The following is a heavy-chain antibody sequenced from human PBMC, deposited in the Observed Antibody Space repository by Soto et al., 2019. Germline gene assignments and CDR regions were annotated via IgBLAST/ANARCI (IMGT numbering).Heavy chain of an antibody. J-gene: IGHJ6*02. CDR1: GGTFSSYA. CDR2: IIPIFGTA. D-gene: IGHD3-10*01. Sequence: RASVKVSCKASGGTFSSYAISWVRQAPGQGLEWMGGIIPIFGTANYAQKFQGRVTITADESTSTAYMELSSLRSEDTAVYYCARATFGSGSYYAPTNYYYYGMDVWGQGTTVTVSS. V-gene: IGHV1-69*13. CDR3: ARATFGSGSYYAPTNYYYYGMDV.